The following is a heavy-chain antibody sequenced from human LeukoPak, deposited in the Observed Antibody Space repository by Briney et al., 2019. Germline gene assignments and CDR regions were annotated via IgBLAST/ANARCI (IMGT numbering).Heavy chain of an antibody. Sequence: SETLSLTCTVSGGSISSYYWSWIRQPPGKGLEWIGYIYYSGSTNYNPSLKSRVTISVDTSKNQFSLKLSSVTAADTAVYYCARHLGGYDYVWGSYRYPWAFEIWGQGTMVTVSS. D-gene: IGHD3-16*02. CDR1: GGSISSYY. CDR3: ARHLGGYDYVWGSYRYPWAFEI. CDR2: IYYSGST. J-gene: IGHJ3*02. V-gene: IGHV4-59*08.